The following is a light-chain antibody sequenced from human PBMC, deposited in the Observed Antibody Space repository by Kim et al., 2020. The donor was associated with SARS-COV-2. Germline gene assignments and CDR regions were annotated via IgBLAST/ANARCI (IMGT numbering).Light chain of an antibody. CDR1: QSVSSK. J-gene: IGKJ4*01. V-gene: IGKV3-15*01. CDR3: HHYNNWPLT. CDR2: GAS. Sequence: VSPGERATLSCRASQSVSSKLAWYQQKPGQAPRLLIFGASTRATGIPSRFSGSGSGTEFTLTISSLQSEDFAVYYCHHYNNWPLTFSGGTKVEIK.